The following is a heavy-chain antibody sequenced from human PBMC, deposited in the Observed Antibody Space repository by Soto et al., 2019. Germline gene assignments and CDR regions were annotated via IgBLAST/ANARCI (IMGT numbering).Heavy chain of an antibody. J-gene: IGHJ5*01. CDR3: ATARRGTVSLLTA. D-gene: IGHD3-16*01. CDR1: GYAFSDNQ. V-gene: IGHV1-2*02. Sequence: ASVKVSCKAAGYAFSDNQIHWVRQAPGQGLEWMGWLNPYSGATTYAPKYQGRITLTRDTSLSTSYMELNGLKSDDRAVYYCATARRGTVSLLTAWGQGTLVTVSS. CDR2: LNPYSGAT.